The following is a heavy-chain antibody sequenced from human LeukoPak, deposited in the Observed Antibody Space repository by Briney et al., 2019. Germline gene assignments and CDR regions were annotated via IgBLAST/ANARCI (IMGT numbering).Heavy chain of an antibody. CDR1: GYTFSNYY. V-gene: IGHV1-46*01. D-gene: IGHD5-12*01. CDR2: INPSGSST. CDR3: ARGYRYSGYGFFGGAFDI. J-gene: IGHJ3*02. Sequence: ASVKVSCKASGYTFSNYYMHWVRQAPGQGLEWMGLINPSGSSTSYAQKFKGRVTMTRDPCTTTVYMELRSLGSEDTAVYYCARGYRYSGYGFFGGAFDIWGQGTMVTVSS.